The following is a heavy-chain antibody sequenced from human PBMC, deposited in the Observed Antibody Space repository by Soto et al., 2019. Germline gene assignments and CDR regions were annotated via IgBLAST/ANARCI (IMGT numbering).Heavy chain of an antibody. J-gene: IGHJ4*02. CDR3: ARVYTRGSYGLFDY. D-gene: IGHD5-18*01. V-gene: IGHV1-3*01. CDR2: INAGNGNT. Sequence: ALVKVSCKASGYTFTSYAMHWVRQAPGQRLEWMGWINAGNGNTKYSQKFQGRVTITRDTSASTAYMELSSLRSEDTAVYYCARVYTRGSYGLFDYWGQGTLVTVSS. CDR1: GYTFTSYA.